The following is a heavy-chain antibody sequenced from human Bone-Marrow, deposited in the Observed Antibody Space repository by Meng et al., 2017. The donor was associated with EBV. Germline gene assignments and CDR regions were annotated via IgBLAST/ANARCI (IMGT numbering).Heavy chain of an antibody. J-gene: IGHJ4*02. Sequence: VPLQESGPGLVKPSETLSLTCVVSGVSVNSGTYHWSWIRQSPGKGLEWIGYIYDTGTTIYNPSLNSRVTILLETSKNQFFLRLHSVTTADTAVYYCAKSRSSTPGIVDDWGQGTLVTVSS. D-gene: IGHD2/OR15-2a*01. CDR1: GVSVNSGTYH. CDR2: IYDTGTT. CDR3: AKSRSSTPGIVDD. V-gene: IGHV4-61*01.